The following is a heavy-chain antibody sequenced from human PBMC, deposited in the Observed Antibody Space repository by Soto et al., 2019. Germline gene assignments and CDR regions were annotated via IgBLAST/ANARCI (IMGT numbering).Heavy chain of an antibody. Sequence: QVQLQESGPGLVKPSQTLSLTCTVSGGSISSGGYYWSWIRQHPGKGLEWIGYIYYSGSTYYNPSLKSRGTISVDTSKNKFSRQLSSVTAADTAVYYCASVAPGIGYTPAIYYYYYGMDVWGQGTTGTVAS. CDR2: IYYSGST. J-gene: IGHJ6*02. CDR1: GGSISSGGYY. CDR3: ASVAPGIGYTPAIYYYYYGMDV. D-gene: IGHD3-10*01. V-gene: IGHV4-31*03.